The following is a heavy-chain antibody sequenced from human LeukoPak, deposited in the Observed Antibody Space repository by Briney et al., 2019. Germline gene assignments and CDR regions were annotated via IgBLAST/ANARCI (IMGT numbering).Heavy chain of an antibody. D-gene: IGHD3-10*01. J-gene: IGHJ4*02. CDR3: VKDLRGGGYYTSFDY. CDR1: GFTFSDYY. V-gene: IGHV3-64D*09. Sequence: TGGSLRLSCAASGFTFSDYYMSWIRQAPGKGLEHVSTINTNGDDTYYADSVKGRFTISRDNSKRTLYLQMSSLRAEDTAVYYCVKDLRGGGYYTSFDYWGQGTLVTVSS. CDR2: INTNGDDT.